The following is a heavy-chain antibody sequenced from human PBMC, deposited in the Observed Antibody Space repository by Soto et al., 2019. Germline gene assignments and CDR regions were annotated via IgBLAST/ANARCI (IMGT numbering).Heavy chain of an antibody. V-gene: IGHV3-23*01. CDR2: ISGSGGST. J-gene: IGHJ6*03. CDR1: GFTFSSYA. D-gene: IGHD2-2*01. Sequence: PGGSLRLSCAASGFTFSSYAMSWVRQAPGKGLEWVSAISGSGGSTYYADSVKGRFTISRDNSKNTLYLQMNSLRAEDTAVYYCAKGLTPSRANFSSTSCRPIYYYYYYMDVWGKGTTVTVSS. CDR3: AKGLTPSRANFSSTSCRPIYYYYYYMDV.